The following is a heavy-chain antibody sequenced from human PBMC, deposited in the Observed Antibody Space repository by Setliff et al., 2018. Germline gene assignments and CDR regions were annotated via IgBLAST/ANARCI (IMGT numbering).Heavy chain of an antibody. CDR3: ARVLAADTYHDY. CDR1: GYTFTSFF. Sequence: ASVKVSCKASGYTFTSFFHQWVRQAPGQGLEWLGWINSNSGSTTYAQKFQGRITVTSDTSINTAYMELSGLRFDDTAVYYCARVLAADTYHDYWGQGTLVTVS. J-gene: IGHJ4*02. CDR2: INSNSGST. V-gene: IGHV1-2*02. D-gene: IGHD3-3*01.